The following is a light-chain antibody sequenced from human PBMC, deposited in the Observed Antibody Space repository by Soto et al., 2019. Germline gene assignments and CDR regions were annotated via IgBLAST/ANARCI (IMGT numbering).Light chain of an antibody. V-gene: IGKV3-15*01. J-gene: IGKJ1*01. Sequence: EIVMTQSPATLSVSPGERATLSCTASHYVYSNVAWFQQRPGQAPRLLIYRASTRATGTPASFSGSGSGTEFTLTITSLQSEDFALYYCQQYHNLWTFGQGTKVDIK. CDR1: HYVYSN. CDR3: QQYHNLWT. CDR2: RAS.